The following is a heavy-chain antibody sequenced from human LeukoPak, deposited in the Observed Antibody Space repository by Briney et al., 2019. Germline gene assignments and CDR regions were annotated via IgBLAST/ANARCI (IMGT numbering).Heavy chain of an antibody. CDR1: GFTFSNYG. J-gene: IGHJ4*02. Sequence: GRSPRLSCAASGFTFSNYGMHWVRQAPGKGLEWVAFIRYDGSNNYYADSVKGRFTTSSDNSKNTLYLQMNSLRAEDTAVYYCARGAGRYYVSSGYYIDFWGQRALVTVSS. V-gene: IGHV3-30*02. CDR2: IRYDGSNN. D-gene: IGHD3-22*01. CDR3: ARGAGRYYVSSGYYIDF.